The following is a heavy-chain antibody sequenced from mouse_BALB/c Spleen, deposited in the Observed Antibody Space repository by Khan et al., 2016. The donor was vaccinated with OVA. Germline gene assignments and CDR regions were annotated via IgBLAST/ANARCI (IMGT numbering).Heavy chain of an antibody. J-gene: IGHJ2*01. CDR2: ISYSGST. CDR1: GYSITSGYG. Sequence: EVQLVESGPGLVKPSKSLSLTCTVTGYSITSGYGWNWIRQFPGNKLEWMGYISYSGSTNYNPSHKSRIFINRDTSKNQFFLQLNSVTTEDTATYYCARTARIKYWGQGTTLTVSS. D-gene: IGHD1-2*01. CDR3: ARTARIKY. V-gene: IGHV3-2*02.